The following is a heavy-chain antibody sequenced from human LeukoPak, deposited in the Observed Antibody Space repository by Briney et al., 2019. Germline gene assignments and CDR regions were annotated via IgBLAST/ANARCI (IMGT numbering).Heavy chain of an antibody. J-gene: IGHJ4*02. Sequence: SETLSLTCTVSGGSISSGDYYWSWIRQPPGKGLEWTGYIYYSGSTYYNPSLKSRVTISVDTSKNQFSLKLSSVTAADTAVYYCARHVRVRFDYWGQGTLVTVSS. CDR2: IYYSGST. CDR3: ARHVRVRFDY. D-gene: IGHD6-6*01. CDR1: GGSISSGDYY. V-gene: IGHV4-30-4*08.